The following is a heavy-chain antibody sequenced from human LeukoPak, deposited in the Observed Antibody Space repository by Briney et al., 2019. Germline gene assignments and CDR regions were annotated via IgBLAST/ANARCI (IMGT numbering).Heavy chain of an antibody. Sequence: KASETLSLTCTVSGGSISGYYWSWIRQPPGKGLEWIGYIYYTGSTNYNPSLKSRVTISVDTSKNQFSLSLRSVTAADTAMYYCARWYSSSPKWFDPWGQGTLITVS. J-gene: IGHJ5*02. D-gene: IGHD6-13*01. CDR3: ARWYSSSPKWFDP. CDR2: IYYTGST. V-gene: IGHV4-59*01. CDR1: GGSISGYY.